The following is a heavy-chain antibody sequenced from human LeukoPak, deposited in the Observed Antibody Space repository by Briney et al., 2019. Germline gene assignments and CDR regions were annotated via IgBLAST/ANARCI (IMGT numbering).Heavy chain of an antibody. CDR1: GYTFTSYG. J-gene: IGHJ5*02. V-gene: IGHV1-8*02. D-gene: IGHD5-12*01. CDR2: MNPNSGNT. CDR3: ARGPRKVATTRGGWFDP. Sequence: ASVKVSCKASGYTFTSYGISWVRQATGQGLEWMGWMNPNSGNTGYAQKFQGRVTMTRNTSISTAYMELSSLRSEDTAVYYCARGPRKVATTRGGWFDPWGQGTLVTVSS.